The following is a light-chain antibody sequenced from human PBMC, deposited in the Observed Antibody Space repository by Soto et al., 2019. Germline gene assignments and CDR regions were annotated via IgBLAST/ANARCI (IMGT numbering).Light chain of an antibody. CDR3: QQYYTNPAIT. CDR2: WAS. CDR1: QXXXSSSNNKNY. J-gene: IGKJ5*01. Sequence: NQTPNPLAVXXGERATINXXTXQXXXSSSNNKNYLAWYQQKPLQPPKLLIYWASTLEPRVPYLFSCSGSGPDFNLTICNMQAEHVAVCYCQQYYTNPAITFGHVRRLEI. V-gene: IGKV4-1*01.